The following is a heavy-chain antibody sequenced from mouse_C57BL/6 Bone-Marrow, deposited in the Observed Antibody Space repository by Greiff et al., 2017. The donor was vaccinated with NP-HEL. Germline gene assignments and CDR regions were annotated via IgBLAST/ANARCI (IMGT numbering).Heavy chain of an antibody. D-gene: IGHD1-1*01. CDR1: GISITTGNYR. J-gene: IGHJ4*01. CDR2: IYYSGTI. V-gene: IGHV3-5*01. CDR3: ARAGRSYAMDY. Sequence: EVKLQESGPGLVKPSQTVFLTCTVTGISITTGNYRWSWIRQFPGNKLEWIGYIYYSGTITYNPSLTSRTTITRDTPKNQFFLEMNSLTAEDTATYYCARAGRSYAMDYWGQGTSVTVSS.